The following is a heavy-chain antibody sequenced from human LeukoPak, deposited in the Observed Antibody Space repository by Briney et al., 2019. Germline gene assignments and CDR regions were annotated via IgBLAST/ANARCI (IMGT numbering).Heavy chain of an antibody. CDR3: ARSHLLSVDCFDP. V-gene: IGHV4-30-4*08. CDR1: GGSISSGDYY. CDR2: IYYSGST. D-gene: IGHD3-16*02. J-gene: IGHJ5*02. Sequence: SQTLSLTCTVSGGSISSGDYYWSWIRQPPGKGLEWIGYIYYSGSTYYNPSLKSRVTISVDTSKNQFSLKLSSVTAADTAVYYCARSHLLSVDCFDPGAKEPLVPVS.